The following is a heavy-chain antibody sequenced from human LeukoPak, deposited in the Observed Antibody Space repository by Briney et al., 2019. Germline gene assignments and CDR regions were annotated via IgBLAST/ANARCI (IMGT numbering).Heavy chain of an antibody. CDR1: GXTVSSNY. J-gene: IGHJ4*02. CDR3: AMRGNTWYDC. CDR2: IYSGGST. Sequence: PGGSLRLSCAASGXTVSSNYMSWVRQAPGKGLEWVSVIYSGGSTYYADSVKGRFTISRGNSKNTVDLQMNSLRVEDTAVYYCAMRGNTWYDCWGQGTLVTVSS. V-gene: IGHV3-53*01. D-gene: IGHD6-13*01.